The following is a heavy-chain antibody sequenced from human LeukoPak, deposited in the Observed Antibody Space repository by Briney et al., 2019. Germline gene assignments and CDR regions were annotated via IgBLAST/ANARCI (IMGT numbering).Heavy chain of an antibody. CDR1: GGSISSGDYH. V-gene: IGHV4-30-4*08. CDR2: IYYSGST. J-gene: IGHJ4*02. CDR3: ARVPTSANKSSFDY. D-gene: IGHD4/OR15-4a*01. Sequence: PSETLSLTCTVSGGSISSGDYHWSWIRQPPGKGLEWIGYIYYSGSTYYNPSLKSRVTISVDTSKNQFSLKLSSVTAADTAVYYCARVPTSANKSSFDYWGQGTLVTVSS.